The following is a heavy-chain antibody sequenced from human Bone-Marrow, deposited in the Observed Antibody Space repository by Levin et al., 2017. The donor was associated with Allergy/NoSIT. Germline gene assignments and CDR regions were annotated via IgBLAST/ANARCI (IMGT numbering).Heavy chain of an antibody. Sequence: GSLRLSCNVSGDSFNNNYWNWIRQPPGKGLEWIGFLSTSGRSKYNPSLKSRVTILIDTSKNQFSLKLSSVTAADTAVYYCARSPPDLSRLVGLDPWGQGTLVTVSS. CDR1: GDSFNNNY. CDR2: LSTSGRS. V-gene: IGHV4-59*01. D-gene: IGHD3-16*02. J-gene: IGHJ5*02. CDR3: ARSPPDLSRLVGLDP.